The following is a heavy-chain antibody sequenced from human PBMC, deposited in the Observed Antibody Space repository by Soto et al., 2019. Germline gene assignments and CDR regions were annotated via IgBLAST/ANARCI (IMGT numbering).Heavy chain of an antibody. CDR2: IYYSGST. D-gene: IGHD3-3*01. CDR1: GGSISSYY. Sequence: PSETLSLTCTFSGGSISSYYWSLIRQPPGKGLEWIGYIYYSGSTNYNPSLKSRVTISVDTSKNQFSLKLSSVTAADTAVYYCARLSEKNWFDPWGQGTLVTVSS. V-gene: IGHV4-59*08. J-gene: IGHJ5*02. CDR3: ARLSEKNWFDP.